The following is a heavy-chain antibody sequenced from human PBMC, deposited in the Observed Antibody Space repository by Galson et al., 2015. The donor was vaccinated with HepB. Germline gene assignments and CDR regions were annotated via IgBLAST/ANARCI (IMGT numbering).Heavy chain of an antibody. CDR2: TYHSGST. J-gene: IGHJ6*03. D-gene: IGHD1/OR15-1a*01. CDR1: GYSISSGYY. CDR3: ASHGPIVGEGTTEDNMDV. V-gene: IGHV4-38-2*01. Sequence: TLSLTCGVSGYSISSGYYWGWIRQPPGKGLEWIGSTYHSGSTYYNPSIKSRVIISVDKSKNQFSLKLSSVTAEDTAVYYCASHGPIVGEGTTEDNMDVWGKGTTVTISS.